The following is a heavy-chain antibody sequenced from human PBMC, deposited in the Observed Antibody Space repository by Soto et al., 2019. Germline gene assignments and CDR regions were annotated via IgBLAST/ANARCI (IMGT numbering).Heavy chain of an antibody. Sequence: ALSLTCAVSGGSISSGGYSWSWIRQPPGKGLEWIGYIYHSGSTYYNPSLKSRVTISVDRSKNQFSLKLSSVTAADTAVYYCARGQVVAAQHWGQGTLVTVSS. J-gene: IGHJ4*02. CDR1: GGSISSGGYS. V-gene: IGHV4-30-2*01. CDR3: ARGQVVAAQH. CDR2: IYHSGST. D-gene: IGHD2-15*01.